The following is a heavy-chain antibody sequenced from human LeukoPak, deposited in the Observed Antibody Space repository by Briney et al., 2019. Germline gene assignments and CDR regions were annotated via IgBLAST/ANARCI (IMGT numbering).Heavy chain of an antibody. D-gene: IGHD6-13*01. CDR1: GDTFSSYA. CDR3: ARAGSSWYLNWFDP. CDR2: IIPIFGTA. V-gene: IGHV1-69*05. J-gene: IGHJ5*02. Sequence: SVKVSCKASGDTFSSYAISWVRQAPGQGLEWMGGIIPIFGTANYAQKFQGRVTITTDESTSTAYMELSSLRSEDTAVYYCARAGSSWYLNWFDPWGQGTLVTVSS.